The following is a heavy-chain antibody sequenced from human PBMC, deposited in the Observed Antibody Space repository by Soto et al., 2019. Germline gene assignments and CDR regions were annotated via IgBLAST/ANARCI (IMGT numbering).Heavy chain of an antibody. J-gene: IGHJ4*02. D-gene: IGHD6-19*01. CDR3: TRDSGSGWHFFDY. CDR1: GFTFGDYA. Sequence: EVQLVESGGGLVEPGRSLRLSCTASGFTFGDYAITWFRQAPGKGLEWIGFIKGKAYGGTTEYAASVKGRFTISRDDSKSIAYLQMNSLKTEDTAVYYCTRDSGSGWHFFDYWGQGTLVTVSS. V-gene: IGHV3-49*03. CDR2: IKGKAYGGTT.